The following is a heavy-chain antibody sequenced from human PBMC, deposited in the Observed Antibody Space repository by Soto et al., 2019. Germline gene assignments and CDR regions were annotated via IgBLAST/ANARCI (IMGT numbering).Heavy chain of an antibody. CDR2: IIPIFGTA. CDR3: ARGGVPGYYYYGMDV. V-gene: IGHV1-69*01. D-gene: IGHD2-2*01. Sequence: QVQLVPSGAEVKTPGSSVTVSCKASGGTFSSYAISWVRQAPGQGLEWMGGIIPIFGTANYAQKFQGRVTITADEATSTAYMELSSLRSEDTAVYYCARGGVPGYYYYGMDVWGQGTTVTVSS. CDR1: GGTFSSYA. J-gene: IGHJ6*02.